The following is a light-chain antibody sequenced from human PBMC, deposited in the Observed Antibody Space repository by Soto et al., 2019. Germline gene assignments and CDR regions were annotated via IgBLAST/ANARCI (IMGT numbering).Light chain of an antibody. CDR2: GNS. CDR3: QSYDSSLSI. Sequence: VVTQPPSVSGAPGQRVTISCTGSSSNIGAGYDVHWYQQLPGTAPKLLIYGNSNRPSGVPDRFSGSKSGTSASLAITGLQAEDEADYYCQSYDSSLSIFGGGTKLTVL. CDR1: SSNIGAGYD. V-gene: IGLV1-40*01. J-gene: IGLJ2*01.